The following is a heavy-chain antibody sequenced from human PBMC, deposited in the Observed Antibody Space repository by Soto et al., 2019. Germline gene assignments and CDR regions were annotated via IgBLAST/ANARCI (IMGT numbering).Heavy chain of an antibody. Sequence: GGSLRLSCAASGFTFSSYAMSWVRQAPGKGLEWVSAISGSGGSTYYADSVKGRFTISRDNSKNTLYLQMNSLRAEDTAVYYCAKSLRATPHLYYYYYYGMDVWGQGTTVTVSS. CDR1: GFTFSSYA. V-gene: IGHV3-23*01. CDR3: AKSLRATPHLYYYYYYGMDV. CDR2: ISGSGGST. D-gene: IGHD3-3*02. J-gene: IGHJ6*02.